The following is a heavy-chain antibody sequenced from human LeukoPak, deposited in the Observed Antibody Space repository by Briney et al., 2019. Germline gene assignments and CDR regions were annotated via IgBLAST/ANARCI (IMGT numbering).Heavy chain of an antibody. V-gene: IGHV3-48*01. CDR2: ITSSGDTI. CDR3: AREEGIDGSGYYYVLGY. CDR1: VFPFSRYS. J-gene: IGHJ4*02. D-gene: IGHD3-22*01. Sequence: GGSLRLSCTTSVFPFSRYSMNWVRQAPGKGLEWVSYITSSGDTIYYADSVKGRFTISRDNAKNSVYLQMNSLRAEDTAVYYCAREEGIDGSGYYYVLGYWGQGTLVTVSS.